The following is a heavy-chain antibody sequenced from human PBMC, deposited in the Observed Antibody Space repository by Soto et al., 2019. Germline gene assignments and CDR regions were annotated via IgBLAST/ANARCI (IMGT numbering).Heavy chain of an antibody. CDR2: ISYDGSNK. CDR1: GFPFSSYG. V-gene: IGHV3-30*18. CDR3: AKVSHGDYFRYYYYMDV. Sequence: GGSLRLSCAASGFPFSSYGMHWVRQAPGKGLEWVAVISYDGSNKYYADSVKGRFTISRDNSKNTLYLQMNSLRAEDTAVYYCAKVSHGDYFRYYYYMDVWGKGTTVTVSS. J-gene: IGHJ6*03. D-gene: IGHD4-17*01.